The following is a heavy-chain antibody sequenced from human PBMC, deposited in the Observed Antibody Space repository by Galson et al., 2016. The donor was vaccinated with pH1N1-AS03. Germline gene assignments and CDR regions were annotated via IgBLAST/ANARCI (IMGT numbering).Heavy chain of an antibody. D-gene: IGHD1-26*01. Sequence: SVKVFCKASGDTLNKYAISWVRQAPGQGLEWMGGIIPIFHTTKYAQKFQGRVTITADESTTTAYMDLSSLGPEDTALYYCTSGVGATPYHFYGMDVWGQGTTVAVSS. CDR3: TSGVGATPYHFYGMDV. V-gene: IGHV1-69*13. J-gene: IGHJ6*02. CDR1: GDTLNKYA. CDR2: IIPIFHTT.